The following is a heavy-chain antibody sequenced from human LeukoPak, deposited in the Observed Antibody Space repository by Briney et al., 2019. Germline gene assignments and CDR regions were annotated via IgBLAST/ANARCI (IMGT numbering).Heavy chain of an antibody. V-gene: IGHV3-53*01. CDR3: ARDAQGGNMGLDY. J-gene: IGHJ4*02. CDR1: GYTVSSNY. D-gene: IGHD1-14*01. CDR2: IYSGGST. Sequence: GGSLRLSCAASGYTVSSNYMSWVRQAPGKGLEWVSVIYSGGSTYYADSVKGRFTISRDNSKNTLYLQMNSLGAEDTAVYYCARDAQGGNMGLDYWGQGTLVTVSS.